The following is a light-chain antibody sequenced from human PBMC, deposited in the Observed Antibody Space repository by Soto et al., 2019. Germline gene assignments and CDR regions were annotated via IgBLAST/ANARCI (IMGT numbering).Light chain of an antibody. J-gene: IGKJ1*01. Sequence: EIVLTQSPGTLSLSPGERATLFCRASQSVRSSLAWYQQKPGQAPRLFIYDASTRATGIPARFSGSGSGTEFTLTISSLQSEDFAVYYCQQYNSWPETFGQGTKVE. CDR2: DAS. V-gene: IGKV3-15*01. CDR1: QSVRSS. CDR3: QQYNSWPET.